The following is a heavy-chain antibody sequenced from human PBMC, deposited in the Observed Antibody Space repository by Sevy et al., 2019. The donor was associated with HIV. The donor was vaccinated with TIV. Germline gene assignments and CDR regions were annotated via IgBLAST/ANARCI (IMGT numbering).Heavy chain of an antibody. V-gene: IGHV3-23*01. D-gene: IGHD2-8*02. CDR2: FCFVGSTI. CDR3: AREGCTVPDDY. Sequence: GGSLRLSCAASGFTFSIYTMSWVRQAPGKGLEWVSTFCFVGSTIHYAGSVKGRFTISRDNSKNTLYLQMNSLRAEDTAVYYCAREGCTVPDDYWGQGTLVTVSS. J-gene: IGHJ4*02. CDR1: GFTFSIYT.